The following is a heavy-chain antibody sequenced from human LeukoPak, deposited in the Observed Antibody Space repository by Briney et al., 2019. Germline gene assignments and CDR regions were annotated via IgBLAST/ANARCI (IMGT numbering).Heavy chain of an antibody. CDR3: AKDMEVATTYAFGY. Sequence: GRSLRLSCAASGFTFDDYAMHWVRQAPGKGLEWVSGISWNSGSIGYADSVKGRFTISRDNAKNSLYLQMNSLRAEDMALYYCAKDMEVATTYAFGYWGQGTLVTVSS. CDR1: GFTFDDYA. V-gene: IGHV3-9*03. J-gene: IGHJ4*02. CDR2: ISWNSGSI. D-gene: IGHD5-12*01.